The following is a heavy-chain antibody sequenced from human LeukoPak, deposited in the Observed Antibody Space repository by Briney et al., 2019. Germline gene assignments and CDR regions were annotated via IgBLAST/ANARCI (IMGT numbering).Heavy chain of an antibody. J-gene: IGHJ6*03. Sequence: GGSLRLSCAASGFTFSSYGMHWVRQAPGKGLEWVAFIRYDGSNKYYADSVKGRFTISRDNAKNSLYLQMNSLRAKDTAVYYCAREIEQQLVSYYYYYYYMDVWGKGTTVTISS. CDR3: AREIEQQLVSYYYYYYYMDV. CDR1: GFTFSSYG. D-gene: IGHD6-13*01. CDR2: IRYDGSNK. V-gene: IGHV3-30*02.